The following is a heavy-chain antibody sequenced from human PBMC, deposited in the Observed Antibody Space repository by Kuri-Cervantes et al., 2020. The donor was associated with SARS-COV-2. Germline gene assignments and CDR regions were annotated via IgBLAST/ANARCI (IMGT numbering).Heavy chain of an antibody. J-gene: IGHJ6*03. CDR2: IWYDGRNT. CDR3: ARNHSMDV. Sequence: GESLKISCASSGFTFSDYDMHWVRQAPGKGLEWVAVIWYDGRNTYYTGSVKGRFNISRDNSKNMMYLEVNSLRAEDPAVYYCARNHSMDVWGTGTAVTVSS. V-gene: IGHV3-33*08. CDR1: GFTFSDYD.